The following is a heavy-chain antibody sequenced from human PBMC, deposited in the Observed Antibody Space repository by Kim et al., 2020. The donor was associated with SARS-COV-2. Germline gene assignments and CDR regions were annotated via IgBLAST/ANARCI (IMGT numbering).Heavy chain of an antibody. V-gene: IGHV4-34*01. CDR1: GGSFSGYY. CDR2: INHSGST. CDR3: ARGEYAIVYGYATTDYYYGMDV. D-gene: IGHD3-9*01. Sequence: SETLSLTCGVYGGSFSGYYWSWIRQPPGKGLEWIGEINHSGSTNYNPSLKSRVTISVDTSKNQFSLKLSSVTAADTAVYYCARGEYAIVYGYATTDYYYGMDVWGQGTTVTVSS. J-gene: IGHJ6*02.